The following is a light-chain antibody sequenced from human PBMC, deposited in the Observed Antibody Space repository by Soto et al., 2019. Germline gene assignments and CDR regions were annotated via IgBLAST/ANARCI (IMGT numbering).Light chain of an antibody. CDR2: GAS. CDR1: QSVSSN. J-gene: IGKJ2*01. CDR3: QQYNNWPPYT. V-gene: IGKV3-15*01. Sequence: EIVMTQSPATLSVSPGERATLSCRASQSVSSNLAWYQQKPGQAPRLLIYGASTRATGIPARFSGSGSGTEFTLTISSLQSEDFAVYYCQQYNNWPPYTFGQRPKLEIK.